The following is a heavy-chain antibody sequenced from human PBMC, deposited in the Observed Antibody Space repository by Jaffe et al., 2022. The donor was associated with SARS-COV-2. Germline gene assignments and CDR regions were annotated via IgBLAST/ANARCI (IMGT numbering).Heavy chain of an antibody. V-gene: IGHV5-51*01. D-gene: IGHD2-15*01. CDR2: ISPADSDT. CDR3: ARHSPLYCAGGTCYSYYYYYMDV. J-gene: IGHJ6*03. CDR1: GYSFTSYW. Sequence: EVQLVQSGAEVKKPGESLRISCTGSGYSFTSYWIGWVRQMPGKGLEWMGIISPADSDTRYSPSFQGQVTISADKSTNTAYLQWTSLKASDTAIYYCARHSPLYCAGGTCYSYYYYYMDVWGKGTAVTVSS.